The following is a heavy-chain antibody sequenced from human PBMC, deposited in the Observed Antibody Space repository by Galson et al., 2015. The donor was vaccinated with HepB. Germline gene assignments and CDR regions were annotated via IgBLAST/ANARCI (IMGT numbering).Heavy chain of an antibody. CDR3: ARDHGTPLYYYYYYGMDV. CDR2: IKQDGSEK. J-gene: IGHJ6*02. V-gene: IGHV3-7*03. D-gene: IGHD1-1*01. CDR1: GFTFSSYW. Sequence: SLRLSCAASGFTFSSYWMSWVRQAPGKGLEWVANIKQDGSEKYYVDSVKGRFTISRDNAKNSLCLQMNSLRAEDTAVYYCARDHGTPLYYYYYYGMDVWGQGTTVTVSS.